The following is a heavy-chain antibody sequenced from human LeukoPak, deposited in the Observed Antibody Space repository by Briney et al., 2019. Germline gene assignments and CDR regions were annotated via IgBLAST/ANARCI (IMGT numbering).Heavy chain of an antibody. D-gene: IGHD1-14*01. CDR2: ISGSGGST. CDR1: GFTFSNYG. CDR3: SDRTH. Sequence: GGSLRLSCAASGFTFSNYGMTWVRQAPGKGLEWVSGISGSGGSTYYADSVKGRFTISRDNSKNTLYLQMNSLRAEDTAMYYCSDRTHWGLGTLVTVSS. J-gene: IGHJ4*02. V-gene: IGHV3-23*01.